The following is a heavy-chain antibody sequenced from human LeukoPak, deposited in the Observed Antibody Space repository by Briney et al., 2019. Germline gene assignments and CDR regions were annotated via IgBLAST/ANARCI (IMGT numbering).Heavy chain of an antibody. Sequence: GGSLRLSWAASGFTFSSYGMHWGRQAPGKGLEWGAVISYEGSNKYYADSVKGRFTISRDNSKNTLYLQMNSLRAEDTAVYYCAKAYSGSYSSWGQGTLVTVSS. J-gene: IGHJ4*02. CDR3: AKAYSGSYSS. CDR1: GFTFSSYG. CDR2: ISYEGSNK. V-gene: IGHV3-30*18. D-gene: IGHD1-26*01.